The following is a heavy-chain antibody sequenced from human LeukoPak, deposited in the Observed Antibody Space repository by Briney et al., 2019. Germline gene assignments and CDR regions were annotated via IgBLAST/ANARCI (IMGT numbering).Heavy chain of an antibody. J-gene: IGHJ5*02. D-gene: IGHD3-22*01. Sequence: SETLSLTCTVSGYSISSGYYWGWIRQPPGKGLEGIGSIYHSGSTYYNPSLKSRVTISVDTSKNQFSLKLSSVTAADTAVYYCARDSSGITMIVVVPASGFDPWGQGTLVTVSS. CDR1: GYSISSGYY. CDR2: IYHSGST. CDR3: ARDSSGITMIVVVPASGFDP. V-gene: IGHV4-38-2*02.